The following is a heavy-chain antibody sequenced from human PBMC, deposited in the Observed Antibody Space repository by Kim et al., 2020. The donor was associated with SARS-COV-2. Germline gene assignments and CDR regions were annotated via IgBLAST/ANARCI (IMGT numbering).Heavy chain of an antibody. CDR2: IYYSGST. V-gene: IGHV4-39*07. D-gene: IGHD3-10*01. CDR1: GGSISSSSYY. J-gene: IGHJ4*02. Sequence: SETLSLTCTVSGGSISSSSYYWGWIRQPPGKGLEWIGSIYYSGSTYYNPSLKSRVTISVDTSKNQFSLKLSSVTAADTAVYYCARPQRRFGELWAIDYWGQGTLVTVSS. CDR3: ARPQRRFGELWAIDY.